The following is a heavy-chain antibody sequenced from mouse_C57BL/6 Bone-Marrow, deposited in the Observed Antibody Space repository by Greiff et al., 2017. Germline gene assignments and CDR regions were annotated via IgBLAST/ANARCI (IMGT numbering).Heavy chain of an antibody. CDR3: ARHERYYDYEGYFDY. J-gene: IGHJ2*01. V-gene: IGHV1-62-2*01. Sequence: QVQLKESGAELVKPGASVKLSCKASGYIFTEYTIHWVKQRSGQGLEWIGWFYPGSGSIKYNERFKDKATLTADKYSNTVYMEISRLTSEDSAVYFCARHERYYDYEGYFDYWGQGTTLTVSS. CDR2: FYPGSGSI. CDR1: GYIFTEYT. D-gene: IGHD2-4*01.